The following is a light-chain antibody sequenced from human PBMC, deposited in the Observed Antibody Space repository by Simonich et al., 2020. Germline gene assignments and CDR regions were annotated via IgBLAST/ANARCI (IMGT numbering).Light chain of an antibody. CDR3: CSYAGSYTLV. CDR1: SSDVGGYNY. J-gene: IGLJ3*02. Sequence: QSALTQPPSASGSPGQSVTISCTGTSSDVGGYNYVSWYQQHPGKAPKLMIYDVSTRPSGVPDRFSGAKSGNTASLTISGLQAEDEADYYCCSYAGSYTLVFGGGTKLTVL. CDR2: DVS. V-gene: IGLV2-11*01.